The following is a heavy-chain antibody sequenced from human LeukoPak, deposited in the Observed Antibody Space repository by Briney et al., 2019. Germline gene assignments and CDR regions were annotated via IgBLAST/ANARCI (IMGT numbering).Heavy chain of an antibody. D-gene: IGHD2-21*02. V-gene: IGHV3-21*01. CDR3: ARVEAAYCGGDCYSLYGMDV. J-gene: IGHJ6*02. CDR2: ITSSSSYI. CDR1: GFTFSSYS. Sequence: PGGSLRLSCAASGFTFSSYSMNWVRQAPGKGLEWVSSITSSSSYIYYADSMKGRFTISRDNAKNSLYLQMNSLRAEDTAVYYCARVEAAYCGGDCYSLYGMDVWGQGTTVTVSS.